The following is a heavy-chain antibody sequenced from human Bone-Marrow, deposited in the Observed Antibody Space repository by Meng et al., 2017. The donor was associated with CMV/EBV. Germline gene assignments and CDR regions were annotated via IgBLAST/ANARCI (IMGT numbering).Heavy chain of an antibody. CDR1: GGTFSSYA. D-gene: IGHD3-22*01. CDR2: IVPIFGTA. V-gene: IGHV1-69*06. Sequence: SGGTFSSYAISWERQAPGQGLEWMGGIVPIFGTANCAQKFEGRVTITADKSTSTAYMELSSLRSEDTAVYYCARPYYYDSSGYYSFDYWGQGTLVTVSS. J-gene: IGHJ4*02. CDR3: ARPYYYDSSGYYSFDY.